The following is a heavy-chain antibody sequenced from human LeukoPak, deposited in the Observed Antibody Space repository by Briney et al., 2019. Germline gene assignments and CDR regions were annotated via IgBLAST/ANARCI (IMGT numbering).Heavy chain of an antibody. CDR2: IYSGGST. V-gene: IGHV3-53*01. D-gene: IGHD3-10*01. J-gene: IGHJ4*02. Sequence: TGGSLRLSCAASGFTVSSNYMSWVRQAPGKGLEWVSVIYSGGSTYYADSVKGRFTISRDNSKNTLYLQMNSLRAEDTAVYYCARTSRGVITHFDYWGQGTLVTVSS. CDR1: GFTVSSNY. CDR3: ARTSRGVITHFDY.